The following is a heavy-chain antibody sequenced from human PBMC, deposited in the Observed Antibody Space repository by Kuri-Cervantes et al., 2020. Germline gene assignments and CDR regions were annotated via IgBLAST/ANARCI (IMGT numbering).Heavy chain of an antibody. CDR1: GFTFSDYY. Sequence: GGSLRLSCVVSGFTFSDYYMSWIRQTPGKGLEWVSAISGSGGSTYYADSVKGRFTISRQNSKNTLYLQMKTLRPEDTAVYYCARVIAVSDNSNHYYYMDVWGKGTTVTVSS. CDR3: ARVIAVSDNSNHYYYMDV. V-gene: IGHV3-23*01. CDR2: ISGSGGST. J-gene: IGHJ6*03. D-gene: IGHD6-19*01.